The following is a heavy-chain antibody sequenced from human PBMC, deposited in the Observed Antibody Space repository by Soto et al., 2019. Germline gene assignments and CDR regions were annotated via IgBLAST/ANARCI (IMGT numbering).Heavy chain of an antibody. CDR2: IYYSGST. D-gene: IGHD3-10*01. J-gene: IGHJ3*02. V-gene: IGHV4-30-4*01. CDR1: GGSISSGDYY. CDR3: ATELNYYGSGSQGAFDI. Sequence: SETLSLTCTVSGGSISSGDYYWSWIRQPPGKGLEWIGYIYYSGSTYYNPSLKSRVTISVDTSKNQFSLKLSPVTAADTAVYYCATELNYYGSGSQGAFDIWGQGTMVTVSS.